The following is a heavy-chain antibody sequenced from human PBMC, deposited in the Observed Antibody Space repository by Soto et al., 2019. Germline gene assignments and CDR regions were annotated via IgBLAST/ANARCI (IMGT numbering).Heavy chain of an antibody. J-gene: IGHJ2*01. CDR2: IYHSGST. CDR3: ARDIITMVRGRGSFRYFDL. V-gene: IGHV4-4*02. CDR1: GGSISSSNW. D-gene: IGHD3-10*01. Sequence: QVQLQESGPGLVKPSGTLSLTCAVSGGSISSSNWWSWVRQPPGKGLERIGEIYHSGSTNYNQSLKSRLTISVDKSKNQCSLKLSSVTAADTAVYYCARDIITMVRGRGSFRYFDLGGRGTLVTVSS.